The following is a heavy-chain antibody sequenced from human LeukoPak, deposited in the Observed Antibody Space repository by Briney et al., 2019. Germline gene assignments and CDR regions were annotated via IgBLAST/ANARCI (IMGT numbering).Heavy chain of an antibody. V-gene: IGHV1-69*05. CDR1: GGTFSSYA. D-gene: IGHD6-6*01. Sequence: SVKVSCKASGGTFSSYAISWVRQAPGQGLGWMGGTIPIFGTANYAQKFQGRVTITTDESTSTAYMELSSLRSEDTAVYYCAKSIAELWGYFDYWGQGTLVTVSS. J-gene: IGHJ4*02. CDR3: AKSIAELWGYFDY. CDR2: TIPIFGTA.